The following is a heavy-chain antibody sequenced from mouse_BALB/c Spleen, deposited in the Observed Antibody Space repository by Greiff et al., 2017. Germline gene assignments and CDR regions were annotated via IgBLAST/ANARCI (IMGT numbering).Heavy chain of an antibody. CDR3: AREKGRPYGPWFAY. CDR2: INPGSGGT. V-gene: IGHV1-54*01. Sequence: QVQLQQSGAELVRPGTSVKVSCKASGYAFTNYLIEWVKQRPGQGLEWIGVINPGSGGTNYNEKFKGKATLTADKSSSTAYMQLSSLTSDDSAVYFCAREKGRPYGPWFAYWGQGTLVTVSA. CDR1: GYAFTNYL. J-gene: IGHJ3*01. D-gene: IGHD1-1*01.